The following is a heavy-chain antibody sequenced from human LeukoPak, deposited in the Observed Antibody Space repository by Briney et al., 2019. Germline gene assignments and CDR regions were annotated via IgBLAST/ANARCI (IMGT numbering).Heavy chain of an antibody. CDR1: GFTFSSYS. V-gene: IGHV3-21*01. CDR2: ISSSSSYI. D-gene: IGHD1-1*01. J-gene: IGHJ3*02. CDR3: ARDLHQTGNDAFDI. Sequence: GGSLRLSCAASGFTFSSYSMNWVRQAPGKGLEWVSSISSSSSYIYYADSVKGRFTISRDNAKNSLYLQMNSLRAEDTAVYYCARDLHQTGNDAFDIWGQGTMVTVSS.